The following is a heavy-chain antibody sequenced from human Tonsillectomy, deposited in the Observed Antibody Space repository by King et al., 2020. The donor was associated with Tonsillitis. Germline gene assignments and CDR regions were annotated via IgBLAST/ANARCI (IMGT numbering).Heavy chain of an antibody. Sequence: VQLVESGSELKEPGASVKISCTASGYIFTHYAMNWVRQAPGQGLEWMAWINTNTGNTGSPTYAQGFTGRFVLSLDTSASTAYLQINSLKAEDTAVYYCARDYWGSDYWGQGTLLTVSS. V-gene: IGHV7-4-1*02. CDR3: ARDYWGSDY. J-gene: IGHJ4*02. D-gene: IGHD7-27*01. CDR1: GYIFTHYA. CDR2: INTNTGNTGSP.